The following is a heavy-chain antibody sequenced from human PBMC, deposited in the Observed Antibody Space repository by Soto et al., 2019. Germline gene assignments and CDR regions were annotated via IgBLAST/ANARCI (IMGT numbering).Heavy chain of an antibody. J-gene: IGHJ4*02. CDR1: GGSVSSGSYY. Sequence: PSETLSLTCTVSGGSVSSGSYYWSWIRQPPGKGLEWIGYIYYSGSTNYNPSLKSRVTISVDTSKNQFSLKLSSVIAADTAVYYCATEAPYSSSSAMGDYWGQGTLVTVSS. D-gene: IGHD6-6*01. V-gene: IGHV4-61*01. CDR3: ATEAPYSSSSAMGDY. CDR2: IYYSGST.